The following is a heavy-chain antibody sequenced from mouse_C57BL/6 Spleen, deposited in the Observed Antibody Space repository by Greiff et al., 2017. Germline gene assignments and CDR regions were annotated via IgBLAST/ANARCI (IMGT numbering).Heavy chain of an antibody. CDR3: ARSYDYSFAY. J-gene: IGHJ3*01. V-gene: IGHV1-64*01. CDR1: GYTFTDYC. CDR2: IHPKSGST. Sequence: QVQLQQPGAELVKPGASVKLSCKASGYTFTDYCMHWVKQRPGQGLEWIGMIHPKSGSTNYNEKFKGKATLTVDKSSSTAYMQLSSLTSYDSAVYYCARSYDYSFAYWGQGTLVTVSA. D-gene: IGHD2-4*01.